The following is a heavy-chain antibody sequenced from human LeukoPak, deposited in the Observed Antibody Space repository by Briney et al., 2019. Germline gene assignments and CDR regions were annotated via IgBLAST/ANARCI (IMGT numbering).Heavy chain of an antibody. CDR2: ISNSGSST. Sequence: NSGGSLRLSCAASRFTFGDYYMVWIRQAPGKGLEWVSYISNSGSSTKYADSVKGRFTISRDNAKNSLSLQMNSVRPEDTAVYYCARADRTSWFDYWGQGTLVTVSS. J-gene: IGHJ4*02. D-gene: IGHD2-2*01. CDR1: RFTFGDYY. CDR3: ARADRTSWFDY. V-gene: IGHV3-11*05.